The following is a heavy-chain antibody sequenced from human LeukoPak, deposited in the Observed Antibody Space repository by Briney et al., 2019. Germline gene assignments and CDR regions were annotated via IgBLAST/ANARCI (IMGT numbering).Heavy chain of an antibody. D-gene: IGHD6-19*01. CDR3: ARQPISGWDFDY. Sequence: KPSETLSLTCSVSVVSISGHCWSWIRLPPGKGREWIGYISHSGDTRYSPSLKSRVTISLDTSKNQFSLTLNSVTAADTAVYYCARQPISGWDFDYWGQGTLVTVSS. V-gene: IGHV4-59*08. CDR2: ISHSGDT. J-gene: IGHJ4*02. CDR1: VVSISGHC.